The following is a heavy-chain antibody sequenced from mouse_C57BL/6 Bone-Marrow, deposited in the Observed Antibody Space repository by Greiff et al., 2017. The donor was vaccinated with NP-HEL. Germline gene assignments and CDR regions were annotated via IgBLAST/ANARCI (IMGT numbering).Heavy chain of an antibody. D-gene: IGHD1-1*01. CDR3: ARSGVRSYY. V-gene: IGHV1-52*01. Sequence: QVQLQQSGAELVRPGSSVKLSCKASGYTFTSYWMHWVKQRPIQGLEWIGNIDPSDSETHYNQKFKDKATLTVDKSSSTAYMQLSSLTSEDSAVYYCARSGVRSYYWGQGTTLTVSS. J-gene: IGHJ2*01. CDR2: IDPSDSET. CDR1: GYTFTSYW.